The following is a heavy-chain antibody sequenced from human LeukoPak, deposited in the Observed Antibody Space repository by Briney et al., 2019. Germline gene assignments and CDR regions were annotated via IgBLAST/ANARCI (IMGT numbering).Heavy chain of an antibody. CDR2: IFYSGST. CDR3: ARDRPTRYGDYVPKAFDP. V-gene: IGHV4-39*07. D-gene: IGHD4-17*01. Sequence: SETLSLTCTVSGGSIRSSSYYWGWIRQPPGKGLEWIGSIFYSGSTYYNPSLKSRVTISVDTSKNQFSLKLSSVTAADTAVYYCARDRPTRYGDYVPKAFDPWGQGTLVTVSS. J-gene: IGHJ5*02. CDR1: GGSIRSSSYY.